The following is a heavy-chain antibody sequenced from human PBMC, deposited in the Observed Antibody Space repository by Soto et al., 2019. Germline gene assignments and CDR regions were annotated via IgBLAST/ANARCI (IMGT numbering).Heavy chain of an antibody. J-gene: IGHJ3*02. CDR3: ASPIGGSYNAFDI. V-gene: IGHV1-46*01. CDR2: INPSGSIT. Sequence: QVHLVQSGAEVKKPGASVKVSCKASGYTFITYYMHWVRQAPGQGLQWMGIINPSGSITTYAQKSQARVTMTRDTSTSTVYMELSSLTSDDTAVYYCASPIGGSYNAFDIWGKGKMVTVSS. D-gene: IGHD1-26*01. CDR1: GYTFITYY.